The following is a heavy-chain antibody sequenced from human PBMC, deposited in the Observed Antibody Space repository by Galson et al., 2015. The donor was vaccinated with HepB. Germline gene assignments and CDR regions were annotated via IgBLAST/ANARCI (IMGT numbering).Heavy chain of an antibody. V-gene: IGHV3-23*05. Sequence: SLRLSCAASDFPFSRHALTWVRQAPGKGLEWVSSIDISGDKTLYADSVEGRFTISRDNSRNTLYLQMHSLSAEDTAMYFCANEIRSNDYWGQGTLVTVSS. D-gene: IGHD4-17*01. CDR3: ANEIRSNDY. CDR2: IDISGDKT. J-gene: IGHJ4*02. CDR1: DFPFSRHA.